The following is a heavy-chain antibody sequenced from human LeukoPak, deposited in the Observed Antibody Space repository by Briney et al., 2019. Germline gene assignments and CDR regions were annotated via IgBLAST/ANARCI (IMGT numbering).Heavy chain of an antibody. CDR1: GFSLSTTGVG. CDR2: IYWDDDK. J-gene: IGHJ4*02. CDR3: AHGVLRYFHLDY. Sequence: GSGPTLVKPTQTLALTCTFSGFSLSTTGVGVGWLRQPPGKALEWLALIYWDDDKRYSPSLKSRLTITKDTSKNQVVLTMTNMDPVDTATYYCAHGVLRYFHLDYWGQGTLVTVSS. V-gene: IGHV2-5*02. D-gene: IGHD3-9*01.